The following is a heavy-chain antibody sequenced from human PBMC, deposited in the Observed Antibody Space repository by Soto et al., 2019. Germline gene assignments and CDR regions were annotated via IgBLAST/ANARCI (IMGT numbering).Heavy chain of an antibody. CDR1: GGSFSGYY. CDR3: ARGGWLRFLTFDP. Sequence: QVQLQQWGAGLLKPSETLSLTCAVYGGSFSGYYWSWIRQPPGKGLEWIGEINHSGSTNYNPSLKSRVTISVDTSKNQFSLKLSSVTAADTAVYYCARGGWLRFLTFDPWGQGTLVTVSS. V-gene: IGHV4-34*01. J-gene: IGHJ5*02. CDR2: INHSGST. D-gene: IGHD3-3*01.